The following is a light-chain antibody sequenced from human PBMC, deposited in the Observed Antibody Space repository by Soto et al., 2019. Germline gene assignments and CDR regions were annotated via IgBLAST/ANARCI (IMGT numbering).Light chain of an antibody. J-gene: IGLJ3*02. CDR3: AAWDDSLSGVS. CDR2: RNN. V-gene: IGLV1-47*01. CDR1: SSNIGSNY. Sequence: QSVLTQPPSASGTPGQRVTISCSGSSSNIGSNYVYWYQQLPGTAPKLLIYRNNPRPSGVPDRFSGSKSGTSASLAISGLRSEDEADYYCAAWDDSLSGVSFGGGTKLTVL.